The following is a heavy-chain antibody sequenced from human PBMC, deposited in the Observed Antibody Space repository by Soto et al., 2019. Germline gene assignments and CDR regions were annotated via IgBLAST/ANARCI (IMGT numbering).Heavy chain of an antibody. CDR3: ARDGFLSSSGVYYDS. Sequence: QVQLVQSGGGAVQPGDSLRLSCAASGFTFSTYALHWVRQAPGKGLEWVAFISYTGGDQYYADSVKGRFTISRDNSKNTVYLQMTSLKAEDEAVYYCARDGFLSSSGVYYDSWGQGALVTVSS. CDR2: ISYTGGDQ. V-gene: IGHV3-30*14. CDR1: GFTFSTYA. J-gene: IGHJ4*02. D-gene: IGHD6-19*01.